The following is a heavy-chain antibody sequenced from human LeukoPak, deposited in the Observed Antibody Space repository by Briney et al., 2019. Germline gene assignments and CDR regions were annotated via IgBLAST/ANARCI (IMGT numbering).Heavy chain of an antibody. J-gene: IGHJ5*02. CDR2: IKPDGSAQ. Sequence: GGSLRLSCAASGFTFSTYWMSWVRQAPGKGLEWVATIKPDGSAQYYVDSVKGRFTISRDNAKNSLFLQINSLRAEDTAVYYCANGGTYSSGPWGQGTLVTVSS. D-gene: IGHD3-22*01. CDR1: GFTFSTYW. V-gene: IGHV3-7*01. CDR3: ANGGTYSSGP.